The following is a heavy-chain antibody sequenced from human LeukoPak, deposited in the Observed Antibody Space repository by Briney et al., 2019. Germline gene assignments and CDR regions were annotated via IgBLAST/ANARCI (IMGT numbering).Heavy chain of an antibody. CDR1: GFTFSNAW. CDR2: IKRKSDGGTT. J-gene: IGHJ6*04. V-gene: IGHV3-15*01. CDR3: TAAYGSGSPSPDYYYGMDV. Sequence: GGSLRLSGAASGFTFSNAWMTWVRQAPGQGLEWVGRIKRKSDGGTTDYAAPVKGRFTISRDDSKNTLYLQMNSLKTEDTAVYYCTAAYGSGSPSPDYYYGMDVWGKGTTVTVSS. D-gene: IGHD3-10*01.